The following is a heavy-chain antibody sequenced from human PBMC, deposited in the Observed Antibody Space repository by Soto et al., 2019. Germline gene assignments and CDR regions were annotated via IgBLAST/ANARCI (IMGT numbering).Heavy chain of an antibody. Sequence: QVQLVQSGAEVKKPGASVKVSCKASGYTFTGYYMHWVRQAPGQGLEWMGWINPNSGGTNYAQKFQGRVTMTRDTSISTAYMERSRLRSDGTAVYFCARWGSCSGWYCYFDYWGQGTLVTFSS. CDR1: GYTFTGYY. V-gene: IGHV1-2*02. D-gene: IGHD6-19*01. J-gene: IGHJ4*02. CDR3: ARWGSCSGWYCYFDY. CDR2: INPNSGGT.